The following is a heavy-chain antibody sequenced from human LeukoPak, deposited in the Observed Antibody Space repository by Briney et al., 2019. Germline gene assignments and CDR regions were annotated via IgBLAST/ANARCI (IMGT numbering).Heavy chain of an antibody. CDR1: GGSISSSSYY. D-gene: IGHD3-22*01. V-gene: IGHV4-39*01. CDR2: IYYSGST. J-gene: IGHJ4*02. CDR3: ARLYYDSSGFDRGEFDY. Sequence: SETLSLTCTVSGGSISSSSYYWGWIRQPPGKGLEWIGSIYYSGSTYYNPSLKSRVTISVDTSKNQFSLKLSSVTAADTAVYYCARLYYDSSGFDRGEFDYWGQGTLVTVSS.